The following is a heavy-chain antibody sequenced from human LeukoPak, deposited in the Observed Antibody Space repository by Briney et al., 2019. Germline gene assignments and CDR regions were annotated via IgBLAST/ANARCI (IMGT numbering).Heavy chain of an antibody. D-gene: IGHD6-6*01. CDR1: GGTFSSYT. Sequence: VASVKVSCKASGGTFSSYTISWVRQAPGQGLEWMGRIIPILGIANYAQKFQGRVTITTDESTSTAYMELSSLRSEDTAVYYCARGSIAAPGYFDYWGQGTLVTVSS. J-gene: IGHJ4*02. V-gene: IGHV1-69*16. CDR2: IIPILGIA. CDR3: ARGSIAAPGYFDY.